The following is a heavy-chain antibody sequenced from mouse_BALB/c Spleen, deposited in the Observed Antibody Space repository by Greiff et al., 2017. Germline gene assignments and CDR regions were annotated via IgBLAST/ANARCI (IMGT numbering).Heavy chain of an antibody. CDR2: IRLKSNNYAT. CDR3: TRDYYGRDFDV. J-gene: IGHJ1*01. V-gene: IGHV6-6*02. Sequence: EVMLVESGGGLVQPGGSMKLSCVASGFTFSNYWMNWVRQSPEKGLEWVAEIRLKSNNYATHYAESVKGRFTISRDDSKSSVYLQMNNLRAEDTGIYYCTRDYYGRDFDVWGAGTTVTVSS. CDR1: GFTFSNYW. D-gene: IGHD1-2*01.